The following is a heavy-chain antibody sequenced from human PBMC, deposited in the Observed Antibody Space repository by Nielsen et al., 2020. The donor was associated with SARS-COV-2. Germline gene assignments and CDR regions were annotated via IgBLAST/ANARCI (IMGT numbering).Heavy chain of an antibody. J-gene: IGHJ4*02. V-gene: IGHV3-7*01. CDR2: IKPDGSEK. Sequence: GESLKISCAASTFTFSTYAMHWVRQVPGKGLEWVADIKPDGSEKFYVDSVKGRFTISRDNAKNSMSLQMNSLRVEDTAVYYCAKDPRNGLVRGVIIDYWGQGTLVTVSS. CDR1: TFTFSTYA. D-gene: IGHD3-10*01. CDR3: AKDPRNGLVRGVIIDY.